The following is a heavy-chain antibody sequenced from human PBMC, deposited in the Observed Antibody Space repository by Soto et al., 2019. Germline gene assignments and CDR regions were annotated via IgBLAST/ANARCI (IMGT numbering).Heavy chain of an antibody. V-gene: IGHV3-23*01. Sequence: VGSLRLSCAASGFTFSSYAMSWVRQAPGKGLEWVSAISGSGGSTYYADSVKGRFTISRNNSKNTLYLQMNSLRAEDTAVYYCAKGDGRIVPRHFDYWGQGTLVTVSS. J-gene: IGHJ4*02. CDR1: GFTFSSYA. CDR2: ISGSGGST. D-gene: IGHD1-26*01. CDR3: AKGDGRIVPRHFDY.